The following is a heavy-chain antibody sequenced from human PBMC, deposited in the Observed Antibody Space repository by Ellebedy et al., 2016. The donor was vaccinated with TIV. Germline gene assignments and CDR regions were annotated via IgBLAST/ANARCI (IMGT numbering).Heavy chain of an antibody. D-gene: IGHD6-19*01. CDR2: IKQDGSDK. V-gene: IGHV3-7*01. J-gene: IGHJ4*02. CDR1: GLTFSRYW. CDR3: ARRVAGKASFDY. Sequence: GESLKISCVDSGLTFSRYWMSWVRQTPGRGLEWVANIKQDGSDKNYVDSVKGRFTVSRDNAKNSLYLQMNSLRAEDTAVYYCARRVAGKASFDYWGQGTLVTVSS.